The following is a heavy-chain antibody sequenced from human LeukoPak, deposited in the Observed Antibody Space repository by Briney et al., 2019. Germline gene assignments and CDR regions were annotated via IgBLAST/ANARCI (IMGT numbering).Heavy chain of an antibody. Sequence: EAGGSLRLSCAASGFTFSNSWMNWVRQAPGKGLEWVGRIKSKTDGGTADYAAPVKGRFTISRDDSKNTLYLQMNSLKIEDTAVYYCITESSIAVALFDSWGQGTLVTVSS. CDR3: ITESSIAVALFDS. D-gene: IGHD6-19*01. J-gene: IGHJ4*02. CDR2: IKSKTDGGTA. CDR1: GFTFSNSW. V-gene: IGHV3-15*01.